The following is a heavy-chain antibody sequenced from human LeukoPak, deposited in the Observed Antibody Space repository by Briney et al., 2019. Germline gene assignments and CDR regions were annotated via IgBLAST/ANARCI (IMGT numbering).Heavy chain of an antibody. Sequence: SETLSLTCAVYGGSFSGYYWSWIRQPPGKGLEWIGEINHSGSTNYNPSLKSRVTISVDTSKNQFSLKLSSVTAADTAVYYCARGSTYYYGSGSYGGYWGQGTLVTVSS. CDR2: INHSGST. V-gene: IGHV4-34*01. CDR3: ARGSTYYYGSGSYGGY. D-gene: IGHD3-10*01. J-gene: IGHJ4*02. CDR1: GGSFSGYY.